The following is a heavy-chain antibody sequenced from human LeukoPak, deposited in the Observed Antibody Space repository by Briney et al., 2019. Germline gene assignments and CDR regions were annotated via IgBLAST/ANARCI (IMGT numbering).Heavy chain of an antibody. D-gene: IGHD1-26*01. V-gene: IGHV4-61*01. Sequence: SETLSLTCTVSGGSLSSGSYYWSWIRQPPGKRLEWIGYIYYTGSTTYNPPLKGRVTMSLDTSKNQFFLKLTSVTAADTAVYYCAREWITGGSYPRWFDPWGQGTLVTVSS. CDR2: IYYTGST. J-gene: IGHJ5*02. CDR1: GGSLSSGSYY. CDR3: AREWITGGSYPRWFDP.